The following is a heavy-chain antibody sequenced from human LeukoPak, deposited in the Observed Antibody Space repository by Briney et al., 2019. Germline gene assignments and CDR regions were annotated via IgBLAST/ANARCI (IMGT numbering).Heavy chain of an antibody. Sequence: GGSLRLSCAASGFTFSSYWMSWVRQAPGKGLEWVANIKQDGSEKYYVDSVKGRFTISRDNAKNSLYLQMNSLRDEDTAVYYCAREKLPVYPHASDIWGQGTMVTVSS. CDR1: GFTFSSYW. D-gene: IGHD4-23*01. J-gene: IGHJ3*02. CDR3: AREKLPVYPHASDI. V-gene: IGHV3-7*01. CDR2: IKQDGSEK.